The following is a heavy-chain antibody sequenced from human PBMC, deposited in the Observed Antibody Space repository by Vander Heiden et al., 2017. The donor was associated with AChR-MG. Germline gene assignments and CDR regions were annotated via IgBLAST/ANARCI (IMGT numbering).Heavy chain of an antibody. V-gene: IGHV3-23*01. CDR2: ISGSGGST. CDR3: APGGGSGLLG. Sequence: VQLLVSGGVLVQPGGSLRRSCPPSGFTFSSYAMSWVRQAPGKGVEWVSAISGSGGSTYYADSVKGRFTISRDNSKNTLYLQMNSLRAEDTGGYYCAPGGGSGLLGWGQGSLVTVSS. D-gene: IGHD6-19*01. CDR1: GFTFSSYA. J-gene: IGHJ4*02.